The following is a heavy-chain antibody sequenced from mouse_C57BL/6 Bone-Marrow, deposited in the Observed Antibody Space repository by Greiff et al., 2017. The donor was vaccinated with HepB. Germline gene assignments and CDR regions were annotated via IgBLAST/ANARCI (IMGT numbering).Heavy chain of an antibody. CDR3: ARSRFTTVVATGAMDY. D-gene: IGHD1-1*01. CDR2: IDPSDSYT. V-gene: IGHV1-69*01. J-gene: IGHJ4*01. Sequence: QVQLQQSGAELVMPGASVKLSCKASGYTFTSYWMHWVKQRPGQGLEWIGEIDPSDSYTNYNQKFKGKSTLTVDKSSSTAYMQLSSLTSEDSAVYYCARSRFTTVVATGAMDYWGQGTSVTVSS. CDR1: GYTFTSYW.